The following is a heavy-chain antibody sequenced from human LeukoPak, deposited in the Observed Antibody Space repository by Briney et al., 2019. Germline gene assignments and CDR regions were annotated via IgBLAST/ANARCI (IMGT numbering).Heavy chain of an antibody. Sequence: GGALRLSCAAPGFTFSKYWMSWVRPAPEKGLEWVANIKQDGRVKQYVGSMKGRFTISRDNAKNSLYLQMNSLRVEDTAVYYCARDRDDGGFEYWGQGTLVTVSS. CDR2: IKQDGRVK. V-gene: IGHV3-7*01. CDR1: GFTFSKYW. D-gene: IGHD4-23*01. CDR3: ARDRDDGGFEY. J-gene: IGHJ4*02.